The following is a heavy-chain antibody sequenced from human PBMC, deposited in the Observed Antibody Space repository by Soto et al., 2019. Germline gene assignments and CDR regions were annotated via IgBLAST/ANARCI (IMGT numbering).Heavy chain of an antibody. CDR1: GFTFDDYG. Sequence: RPGGSLRLSCAASGFTFDDYGMSWVRQAPGKGLEWVSGINWNGGGTGYADSVKGRFTISRDNAKNSLYLQMNSLRAEDTALYYCASLEVAAASDDAFDIWGQGTMVTVSS. CDR3: ASLEVAAASDDAFDI. V-gene: IGHV3-20*04. D-gene: IGHD6-19*01. J-gene: IGHJ3*02. CDR2: INWNGGGT.